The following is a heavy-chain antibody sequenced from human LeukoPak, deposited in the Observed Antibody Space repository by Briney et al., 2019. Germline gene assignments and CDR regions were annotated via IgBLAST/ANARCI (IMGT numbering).Heavy chain of an antibody. CDR2: ISWNSGSI. CDR1: GFTFYDYA. J-gene: IGHJ4*02. CDR3: AKGLDPNFINGSYLAGFDY. V-gene: IGHV3-9*03. D-gene: IGHD1-26*01. Sequence: GGSLRLSCAASGFTFYDYAMHWVRQAPGKGLEGVSGISWNSGSIGYADSVKGRFTISRDNAKNSLYLQMNSLRAEDMALYYCAKGLDPNFINGSYLAGFDYWGQGTLVTVSS.